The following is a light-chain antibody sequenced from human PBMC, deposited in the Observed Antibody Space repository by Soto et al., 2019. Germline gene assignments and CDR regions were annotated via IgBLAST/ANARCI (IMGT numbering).Light chain of an antibody. J-gene: IGKJ2*01. CDR3: LQDYNYPYT. Sequence: GDRVTITCRASQGIRNDLGWYQQKPGKAPKLLIYAASSLQSGVPSRFSGSGSGTDFTLTISSLQPEDFATYYCLQDYNYPYTFGQGTKLEIK. CDR2: AAS. CDR1: QGIRND. V-gene: IGKV1-6*01.